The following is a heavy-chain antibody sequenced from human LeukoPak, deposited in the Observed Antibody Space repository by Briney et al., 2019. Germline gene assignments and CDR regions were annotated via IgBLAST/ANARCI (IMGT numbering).Heavy chain of an antibody. V-gene: IGHV4-38-2*02. CDR2: IYHSGST. J-gene: IGHJ5*02. CDR1: GYSISSGYY. Sequence: PSETLSLTCTVSGYSISSGYYWGWIRQPPGKGLEWIGSIYHSGSTYCNPSLKSRVTISVDTSKNQFSLKLSSVTAADTAVYYCAREGIMITFGGVIVPLHWFDPWGQGTLVTVSS. CDR3: AREGIMITFGGVIVPLHWFDP. D-gene: IGHD3-16*02.